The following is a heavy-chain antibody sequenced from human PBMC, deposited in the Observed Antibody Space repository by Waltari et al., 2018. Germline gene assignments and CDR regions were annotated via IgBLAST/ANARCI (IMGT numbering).Heavy chain of an antibody. V-gene: IGHV3-23*04. CDR2: ISGSGGST. CDR3: AKVGVAARYLWFLYFDY. CDR1: GFTFSSNP. Sequence: EVQLVESGGGLVKPGGSLRLSCAASGFTFSSNPLSWVRQAPGKGLEWVSAISGSGGSTYYADSVKGRFTISRDNSKNTLYLQMNSLRAEDTAVYYCAKVGVAARYLWFLYFDYWGQGTLVTVSS. J-gene: IGHJ4*02. D-gene: IGHD6-6*01.